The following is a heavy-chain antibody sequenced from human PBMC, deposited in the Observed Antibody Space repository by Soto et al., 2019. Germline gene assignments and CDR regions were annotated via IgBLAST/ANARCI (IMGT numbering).Heavy chain of an antibody. V-gene: IGHV1-69*13. CDR3: ASASPRYSSSPYDAFDI. CDR2: IIPIFGTA. Sequence: SVKVSCKASGGTFSSYAISWVRQAPGQGLEWMGGIIPIFGTANYAQKFQGRVTITADESTSTAYMELSSLRSEDTAVYYCASASPRYSSSPYDAFDIWGQGTMVTVSS. CDR1: GGTFSSYA. D-gene: IGHD6-13*01. J-gene: IGHJ3*02.